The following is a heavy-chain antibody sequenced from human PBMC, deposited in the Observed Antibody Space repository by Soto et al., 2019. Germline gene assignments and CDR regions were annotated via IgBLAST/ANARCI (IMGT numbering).Heavy chain of an antibody. J-gene: IGHJ4*02. CDR3: ARSSSWYVFDY. CDR1: GGTFSSYA. Sequence: ASVKLSCKASGGTFSSYAISWVRQAPGQGLEWMGWINAGNGNTKYSQKFQGRVTITRDTSASTAYMELSSLRSEDTAVYYCARSSSWYVFDYWGQGTLVTVSS. V-gene: IGHV1-3*01. D-gene: IGHD6-13*01. CDR2: INAGNGNT.